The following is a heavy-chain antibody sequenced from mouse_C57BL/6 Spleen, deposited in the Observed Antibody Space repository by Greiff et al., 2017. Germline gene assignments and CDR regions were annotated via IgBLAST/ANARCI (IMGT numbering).Heavy chain of an antibody. Sequence: QVQLQQPGAELVKPGASVKMSCKASGYTFTSYWITWVKQRPGQGLEWIGDIYPGSGSTNYNEKFKSKATLTVDTSSSTAYMQLSSLTSEDSAVYVCAREYGSSYDWYFDVWGTGTTVTVSS. D-gene: IGHD1-1*01. J-gene: IGHJ1*03. CDR1: GYTFTSYW. CDR3: AREYGSSYDWYFDV. CDR2: IYPGSGST. V-gene: IGHV1-55*01.